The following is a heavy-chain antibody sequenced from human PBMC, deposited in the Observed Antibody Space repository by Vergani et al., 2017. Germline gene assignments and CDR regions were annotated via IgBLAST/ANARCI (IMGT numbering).Heavy chain of an antibody. J-gene: IGHJ6*03. CDR1: GYSFTSYW. V-gene: IGHV5-51*01. Sequence: EVQLVQSGAEVKKPGESLKISCQGSGYSFTSYWIGWVRQMPGKGLEWMGIIYPGDSDTRYSPSFQGQVTISADKSISTAYLQWRSLKASDTAMYYCARRAVAGTGDYYYYMDVWGKGTTVTVSS. D-gene: IGHD6-19*01. CDR2: IYPGDSDT. CDR3: ARRAVAGTGDYYYYMDV.